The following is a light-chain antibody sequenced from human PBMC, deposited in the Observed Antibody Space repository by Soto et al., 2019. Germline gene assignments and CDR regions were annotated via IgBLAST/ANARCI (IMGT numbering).Light chain of an antibody. V-gene: IGLV2-23*01. CDR1: SSDVGRYNI. J-gene: IGLJ1*01. CDR2: EGS. Sequence: ALTQPASVSGSPGQSITISCTGTSSDVGRYNIVSWYQQHPGKAPKLMIYEGSKRPSGVSNRFSGSKSGNTASLTISGLQAEDEADYYCCSYAGSSTYVFGTGTKV. CDR3: CSYAGSSTYV.